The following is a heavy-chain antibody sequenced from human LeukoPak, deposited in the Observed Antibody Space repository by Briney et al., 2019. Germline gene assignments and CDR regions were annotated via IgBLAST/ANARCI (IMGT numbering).Heavy chain of an antibody. CDR2: INHSGST. D-gene: IGHD3-16*01. V-gene: IGHV4-34*01. J-gene: IGHJ4*02. CDR1: GGSFSGYY. CDR3: ARVPYAAGRDY. Sequence: SSETLSLTCAVYGGSFSGYYWSWIRQPPGKGLEWIGEINHSGSTNYNPSLKSRVTISVDTSKNQFSLKLSSVTAADTAVYYCARVPYAAGRDYWGQGTLVTVSS.